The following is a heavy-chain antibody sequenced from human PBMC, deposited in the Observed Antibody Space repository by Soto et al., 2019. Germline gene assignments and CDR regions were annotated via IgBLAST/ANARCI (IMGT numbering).Heavy chain of an antibody. J-gene: IGHJ6*02. Sequence: GASVKVSCKASGYTFTSYYMHWVRQAPGQGLEWMGIINPSGGSTSYAQKFQGRVTMTRDTSTSTVYMELSSLRSEDTAVYYCASGIVGDTGDYYYGMDVWGQGTTVTVSS. CDR2: INPSGGST. CDR1: GYTFTSYY. V-gene: IGHV1-46*01. D-gene: IGHD1-26*01. CDR3: ASGIVGDTGDYYYGMDV.